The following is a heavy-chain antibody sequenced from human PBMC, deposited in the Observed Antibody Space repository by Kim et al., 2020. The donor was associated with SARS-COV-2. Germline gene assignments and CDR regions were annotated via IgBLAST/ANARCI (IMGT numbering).Heavy chain of an antibody. V-gene: IGHV4-39*02. CDR3: AREVGALEGNWFDP. CDR2: IYYSGST. D-gene: IGHD1-26*01. J-gene: IGHJ5*02. CDR1: GGSISSSSYY. Sequence: SETLSLTCTVSGGSISSSSYYWGWIRQPPGKGLEWIGSIYYSGSTYYNPSLKSRVTISVDTSKNQFSLKLSSVTAADTAVYYCAREVGALEGNWFDPWGQGTLVTVSS.